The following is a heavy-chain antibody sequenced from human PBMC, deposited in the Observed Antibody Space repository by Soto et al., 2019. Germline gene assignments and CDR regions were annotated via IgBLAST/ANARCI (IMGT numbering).Heavy chain of an antibody. D-gene: IGHD6-19*01. Sequence: QVQLVQSGAEVKKPGASVKVSCKASGYTFTSYYMHCVRQAHGQGLEWMGIINPSGGSTSYGQKFKGRVTMTRDTSTSTGNMELSSLRSEDTAVYYCARDPSETSSGWYWGSYFDYWGQGTLVTVSS. CDR3: ARDPSETSSGWYWGSYFDY. CDR1: GYTFTSYY. V-gene: IGHV1-46*01. CDR2: INPSGGST. J-gene: IGHJ4*02.